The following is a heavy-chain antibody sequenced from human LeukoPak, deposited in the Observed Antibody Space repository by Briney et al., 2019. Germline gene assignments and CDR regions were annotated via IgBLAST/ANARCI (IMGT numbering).Heavy chain of an antibody. CDR3: AREVTPYY. D-gene: IGHD2-15*01. J-gene: IGHJ4*02. CDR1: GFTVSSNY. CDR2: IKQDGSEK. Sequence: GGSLRLSCAASGFTVSSNYMSWVRQAPGKGLEWVANIKQDGSEKYYVDSVKGRFTISRDNAKNSLYLQMNSLRAEDTAVYYCAREVTPYYWGQGTLVTVSS. V-gene: IGHV3-7*01.